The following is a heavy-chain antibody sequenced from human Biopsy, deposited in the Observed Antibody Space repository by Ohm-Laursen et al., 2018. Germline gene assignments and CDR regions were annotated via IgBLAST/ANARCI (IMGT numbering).Heavy chain of an antibody. V-gene: IGHV4-31*01. Sequence: TLSLTCHVSGGSISRRGTYWSRFRRRPGKGLEWIGYIFNSANTYYNPSLKNLITISGDTSNSQFSLKLNSVTAADTAVYYCARGDYFDSNGYFWFDPWGQGTLVTVSS. CDR1: GGSISRRGTY. J-gene: IGHJ5*02. CDR3: ARGDYFDSNGYFWFDP. D-gene: IGHD3-22*01. CDR2: IFNSANT.